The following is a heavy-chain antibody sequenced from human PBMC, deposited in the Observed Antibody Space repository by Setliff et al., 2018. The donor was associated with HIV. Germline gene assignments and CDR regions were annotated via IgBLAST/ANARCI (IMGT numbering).Heavy chain of an antibody. CDR3: ARGYGHIVVVIASDAFDV. J-gene: IGHJ3*01. Sequence: SETLSLTCGVSGYSISSGYHWDWIRQPPGKGLEWIGSVYHSGSTNYNPSLKSRVTISVDTSKNQFSLKLSSVTAADTAVYYCARGYGHIVVVIASDAFDVWGQGTMVTVSS. CDR2: VYHSGST. D-gene: IGHD2-21*01. V-gene: IGHV4-38-2*01. CDR1: GYSISSGYH.